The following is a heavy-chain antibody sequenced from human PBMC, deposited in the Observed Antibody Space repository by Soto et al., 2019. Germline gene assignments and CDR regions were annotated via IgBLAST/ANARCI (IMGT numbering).Heavy chain of an antibody. D-gene: IGHD4-17*01. Sequence: GPLTASETLSLTCTVSGGSTSSYYWSWIRQPPGKGLEWIGYIYNSGSTNYNPSLKSRVTISVDTSKNQFSLKLSSVTAADTAVYYCAYGDSRGPFDSWGQGTLVTVSS. CDR3: AYGDSRGPFDS. J-gene: IGHJ4*02. CDR2: IYNSGST. CDR1: GGSTSSYY. V-gene: IGHV4-59*01.